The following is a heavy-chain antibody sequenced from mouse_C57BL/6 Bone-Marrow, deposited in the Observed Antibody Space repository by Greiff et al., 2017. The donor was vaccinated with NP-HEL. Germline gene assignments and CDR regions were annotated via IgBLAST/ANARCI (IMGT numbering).Heavy chain of an antibody. CDR3: AREDRNKATERATGRAWFAY. CDR1: GYTFTDYY. J-gene: IGHJ3*01. D-gene: IGHD1-1*01. V-gene: IGHV1-19*01. Sequence: VQLQQSGPVLVKPGASVKMSCKASGYTFTDYYMNWVKQSHGKSLEWIGVINPYNGGTSYNQKFKGKATLTVDKSSRTAYMELNSLTSEDSTVYYCAREDRNKATERATGRAWFAYWGQGTLVTV. CDR2: INPYNGGT.